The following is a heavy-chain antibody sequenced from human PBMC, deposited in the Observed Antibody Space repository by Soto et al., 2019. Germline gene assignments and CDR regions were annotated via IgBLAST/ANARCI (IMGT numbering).Heavy chain of an antibody. V-gene: IGHV2-70*13. CDR2: IERDDDDK. Sequence: SGPTLVNPTETLTLTCSFSGFSITSPGMSVSWIRQPPGRALEWLALIERDDDDKYYSTSLKTRLTISKDTRKNQVVLTMANMDPADTATYYCARSIRGPRKFNGMDVWGQGTTVTVSS. J-gene: IGHJ6*02. CDR3: ARSIRGPRKFNGMDV. D-gene: IGHD1-20*01. CDR1: GFSITSPGMS.